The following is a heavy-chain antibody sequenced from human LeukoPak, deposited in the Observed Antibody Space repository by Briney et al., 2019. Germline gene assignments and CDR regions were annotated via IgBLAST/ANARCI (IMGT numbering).Heavy chain of an antibody. J-gene: IGHJ4*02. CDR1: GFTFSSYA. CDR2: ISYDGSNK. V-gene: IGHV3-30-3*01. D-gene: IGHD4-23*01. CDR3: ARDYGYGGSFDY. Sequence: GRSLRLSCAASGFTFSSYAMHWVRQAPGKGLEWVAVISYDGSNKYYADSVKGRFTISRDNSKNTLYLQMNSLRAEDTAVYFCARDYGYGGSFDYWGQGTLVTVSS.